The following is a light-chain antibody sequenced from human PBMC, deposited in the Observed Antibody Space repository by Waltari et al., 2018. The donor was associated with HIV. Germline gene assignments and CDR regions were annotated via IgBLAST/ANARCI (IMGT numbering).Light chain of an antibody. CDR1: QSVTSSF. V-gene: IGKV3-20*01. CDR2: GAS. J-gene: IGKJ4*01. CDR3: QQYGSSPLT. Sequence: EIVLPQSPGTLSLSPGERATLPCRASQSVTSSFLSWYQQKPGQAPRLLIDGASSRATGIPDRFSGGGSGTDFTLTISRLEPEDFAVYYCQQYGSSPLTFGGGTKVDIK.